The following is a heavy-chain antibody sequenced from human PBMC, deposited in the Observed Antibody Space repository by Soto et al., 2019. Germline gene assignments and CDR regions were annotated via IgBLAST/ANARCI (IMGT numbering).Heavy chain of an antibody. D-gene: IGHD1-26*01. CDR3: ARDDEGGSDCDLGY. CDR2: ILSDGNNK. CDR1: GFTLSSHA. V-gene: IGHV3-30-3*01. J-gene: IGHJ4*02. Sequence: QVQLVESGGGVVQPGRSLRLSCAVSGFTLSSHAMHWVRQAPGKGLEWVALILSDGNNKYYADSVKGRFTTSRDNSKNTMYLQMNSLRVEVTAVYYCARDDEGGSDCDLGYWGQGALVTVSS.